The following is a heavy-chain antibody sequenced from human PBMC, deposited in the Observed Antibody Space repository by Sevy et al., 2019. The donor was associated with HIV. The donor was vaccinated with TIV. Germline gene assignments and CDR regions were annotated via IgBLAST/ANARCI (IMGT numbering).Heavy chain of an antibody. CDR1: GGSLSGYY. CDR2: ISHSGTT. D-gene: IGHD3-10*01. Sequence: SETLSLTCAVYGGSLSGYYWSWVRQSPGEGLEWIGEISHSGTTNYNPSLKSRASISVDTSKNQFSLKLRSVTAADTATFYCARIGLVRGPRPYGLDVWGQGTTVTVSS. J-gene: IGHJ6*02. V-gene: IGHV4-34*01. CDR3: ARIGLVRGPRPYGLDV.